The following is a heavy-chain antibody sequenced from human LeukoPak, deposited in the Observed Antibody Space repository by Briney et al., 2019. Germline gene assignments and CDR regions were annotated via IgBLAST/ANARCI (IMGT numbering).Heavy chain of an antibody. CDR2: ISTYNGYA. CDR3: ARNSSDWYGYMDV. J-gene: IGHJ6*04. D-gene: IGHD6-19*01. V-gene: IGHV1-18*01. Sequence: GASVKVSCKASGYTFTRYGISWVRQAPGQGLEWMGWISTYNGYANYAQKLQGRVTMTTETSTSTAYMELRSLRCDDTAVYYCARNSSDWYGYMDVWGKGTTVTVSS. CDR1: GYTFTRYG.